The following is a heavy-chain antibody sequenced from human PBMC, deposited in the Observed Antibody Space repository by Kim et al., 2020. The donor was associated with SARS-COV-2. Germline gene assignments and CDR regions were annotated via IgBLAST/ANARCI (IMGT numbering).Heavy chain of an antibody. V-gene: IGHV4-31*03. D-gene: IGHD4-17*01. J-gene: IGHJ3*01. CDR2: IYYSEST. Sequence: TLSLTCSVSGGSISCGGYYLSWLRQHPGKGLEWIGHIYYSESTYYNPSLKSRVSISVYTSENQFSLKLSSVTAADTAVYYCARSPRTTVTGASRRPDV. CDR3: ARSPRTTVTGASRRPDV. CDR1: GGSISCGGYY.